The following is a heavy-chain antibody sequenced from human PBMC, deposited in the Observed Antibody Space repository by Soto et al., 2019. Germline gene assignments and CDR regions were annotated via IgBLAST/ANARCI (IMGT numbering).Heavy chain of an antibody. J-gene: IGHJ4*02. Sequence: QVQLVQSGAEVKKPGASVKVSCKASGDTVTGYGVTWVRQAPGQGLEWMGWISSYNAKTRYAQKFQGRVSMTTDTSTNTVNMELRSLTSDDTSVYYCATGGGQRYGEFDFWCQGTLVSVSA. V-gene: IGHV1-18*01. CDR1: GDTVTGYG. CDR2: ISSYNAKT. CDR3: ATGGGQRYGEFDF. D-gene: IGHD3-10*01.